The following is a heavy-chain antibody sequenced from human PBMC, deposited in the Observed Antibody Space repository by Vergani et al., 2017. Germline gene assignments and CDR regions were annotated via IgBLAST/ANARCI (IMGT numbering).Heavy chain of an antibody. V-gene: IGHV3-30*02. CDR3: ARGMTTETTDLDGFDI. J-gene: IGHJ3*02. CDR2: IRYDESNK. CDR1: GFTFSSYG. Sequence: QVQLVESGGGVVQPGGSLRLSCAASGFTFSSYGMHWVRQAPGKGLEWVAFIRYDESNKYYADSVKGRFTISRDNSKNTLYLQMNSLRAEDTAVYYCARGMTTETTDLDGFDIWGQGTMVSVSS. D-gene: IGHD4-17*01.